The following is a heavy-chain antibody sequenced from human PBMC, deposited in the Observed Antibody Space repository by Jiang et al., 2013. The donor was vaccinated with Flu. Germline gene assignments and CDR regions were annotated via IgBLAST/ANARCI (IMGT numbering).Heavy chain of an antibody. CDR2: IDWDDDK. D-gene: IGHD5-18*01. J-gene: IGHJ4*02. CDR3: ARTDSVDTAMVRY. Sequence: ALEWLALIDWDDDKYYSTSLKTRLTISKDTSKNQVVLTMTNMDPVDTATYYRARTDSVDTAMVRYWGQGTLVTVSS. V-gene: IGHV2-70*01.